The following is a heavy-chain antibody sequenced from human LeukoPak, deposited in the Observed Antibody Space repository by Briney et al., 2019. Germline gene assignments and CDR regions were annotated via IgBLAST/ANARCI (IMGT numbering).Heavy chain of an antibody. J-gene: IGHJ4*02. D-gene: IGHD2-15*01. CDR2: IKQDGSAK. V-gene: IGHV3-7*03. CDR1: EFTFSSYW. Sequence: GGSLRLSCTASEFTFSSYWMSWVRQAPGKGLEWVANIKQDGSAKPYVDSVKGRFTISRDNAKNSLFLQMNSLRAEDTAVYYCARDNGWSADFWGQGTLVTISS. CDR3: ARDNGWSADF.